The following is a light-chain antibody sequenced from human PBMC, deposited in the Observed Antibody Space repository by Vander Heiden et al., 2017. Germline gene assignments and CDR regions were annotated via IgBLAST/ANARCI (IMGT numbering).Light chain of an antibody. V-gene: IGKV1-39*01. J-gene: IGKJ3*01. CDR3: QQSDSIPFT. CDR2: DAS. Sequence: DIQMTQSPSSLSASVGDRVTITCRASQFVSNDLNWYQQKPGKAPKLLIYDASTLQSGVPSRFSGSGSGTDFTLTISSLQPEDFATYYCQQSDSIPFTFGHGTKVEI. CDR1: QFVSND.